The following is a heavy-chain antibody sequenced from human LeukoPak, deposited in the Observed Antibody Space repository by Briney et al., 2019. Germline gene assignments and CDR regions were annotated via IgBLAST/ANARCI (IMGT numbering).Heavy chain of an antibody. D-gene: IGHD6-13*01. CDR3: ATSPDKYSSSWYSGYFDY. V-gene: IGHV3-30-3*01. CDR2: ISYDGSNK. CDR1: GFTFSSYA. Sequence: PGGSLRLSCAASGFTFSSYAMHWVRQAPGKGLEWVAVISYDGSNKHYADSVKGRFTISRDNSKNTLYLQMNSLRAEDTAVYYCATSPDKYSSSWYSGYFDYWGQGTLVTVSS. J-gene: IGHJ4*02.